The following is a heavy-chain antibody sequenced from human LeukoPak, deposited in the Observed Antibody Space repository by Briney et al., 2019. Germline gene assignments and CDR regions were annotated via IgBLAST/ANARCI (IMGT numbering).Heavy chain of an antibody. Sequence: ASVKVSCKVSGYTFTDYYMHWVQQAPGKGLEWMGLVDPEDGETIYAEKFQGRVTITADTSTDTAYVELSSLRSEDTAVYYCAPQRSYGAFDIWGQGTMVTVSS. CDR2: VDPEDGET. J-gene: IGHJ3*02. CDR3: APQRSYGAFDI. V-gene: IGHV1-69-2*01. CDR1: GYTFTDYY. D-gene: IGHD1-26*01.